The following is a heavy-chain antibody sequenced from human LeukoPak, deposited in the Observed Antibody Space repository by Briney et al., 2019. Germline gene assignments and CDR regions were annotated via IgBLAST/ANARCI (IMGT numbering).Heavy chain of an antibody. V-gene: IGHV4-61*02. J-gene: IGHJ4*02. CDR2: IYTSGST. D-gene: IGHD3-22*01. CDR3: ARHSRYDSKHYFDY. Sequence: SETLSLTCTVSGGSISSGSYYWSWIRQPAGKGLEWIGRIYTSGSTNYNPSLKSRATISVDTSKNRFSLKLSSVTAADTAVYYCARHSRYDSKHYFDYWGQGTLVTVSS. CDR1: GGSISSGSYY.